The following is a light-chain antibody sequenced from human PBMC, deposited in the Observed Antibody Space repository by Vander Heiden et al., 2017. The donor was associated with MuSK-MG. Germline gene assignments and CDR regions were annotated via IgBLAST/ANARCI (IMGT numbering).Light chain of an antibody. CDR1: QGIRND. V-gene: IGKV1-6*01. Sequence: AIEMTQYPSSLSASVGDRVTITCRARQGIRNDLCWYQQKPGEAPKLLIYAASSLKSGVPSRFRGSGSGTDFTLTISSLQPEDFATYYCQQDDNFPSTFGGGTKVDIK. CDR3: QQDDNFPST. J-gene: IGKJ4*01. CDR2: AAS.